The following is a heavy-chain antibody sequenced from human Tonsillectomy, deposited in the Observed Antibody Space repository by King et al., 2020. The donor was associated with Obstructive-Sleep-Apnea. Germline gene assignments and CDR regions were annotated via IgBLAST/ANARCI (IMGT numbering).Heavy chain of an antibody. V-gene: IGHV4-30-4*01. CDR3: ARSITIVRGVIDWFDP. Sequence: QLQESGPGLVKPSQTLSLTCTVSGGSIRSGDYYWSWLRQPPGKGLEWIGYIFYSGSTYYNPSLESRVTISVDTSKNQFSLKLSSVTAADTAVYYCARSITIVRGVIDWFDPWGQGMLVTVSS. J-gene: IGHJ5*02. D-gene: IGHD3-10*01. CDR2: IFYSGST. CDR1: GGSIRSGDYY.